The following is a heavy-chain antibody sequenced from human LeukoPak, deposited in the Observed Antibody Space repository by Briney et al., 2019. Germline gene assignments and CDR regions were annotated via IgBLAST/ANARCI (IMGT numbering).Heavy chain of an antibody. Sequence: ASVTVSCKASGYTFTSYGISWVRQAPGQGLEWMGWISAYNGNTNYAQKLQGRVTMTTDTSTSTAYMELRSLRSDDTAVYYCARGPYYDSSGYERPLGYWGQGTLVTVSS. J-gene: IGHJ4*02. D-gene: IGHD3-22*01. CDR2: ISAYNGNT. CDR1: GYTFTSYG. CDR3: ARGPYYDSSGYERPLGY. V-gene: IGHV1-18*01.